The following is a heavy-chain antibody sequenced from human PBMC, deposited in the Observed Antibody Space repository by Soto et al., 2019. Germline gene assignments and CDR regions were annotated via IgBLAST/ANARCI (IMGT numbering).Heavy chain of an antibody. D-gene: IGHD3-10*01. J-gene: IGHJ4*02. CDR1: GYTFTSYD. CDR2: MNPNSGNT. Sequence: RASVKVSCKASGYTFTSYDINWVRQATGQGLEWMGWMNPNSGNTGYAQKFQGRVTMTRNTSISTAYMELSSLRSEDTAVYYCARGGVDFEGVDYWGQGTLVTVSS. V-gene: IGHV1-8*01. CDR3: ARGGVDFEGVDY.